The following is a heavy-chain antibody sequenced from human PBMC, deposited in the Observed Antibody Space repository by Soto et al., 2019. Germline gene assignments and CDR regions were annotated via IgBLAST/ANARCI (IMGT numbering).Heavy chain of an antibody. J-gene: IGHJ4*02. D-gene: IGHD3-10*01. V-gene: IGHV3-23*01. CDR1: GFTFSSYA. CDR2: ISGSGGST. CDR3: AEDWDGSGSYYNVGFFDY. Sequence: GGSLRLSCAASGFTFSSYAMSWVRQAPGKGLEWVSAISGSGGSTYYADSVKGRFTISRDNSKNTLYLQMTSLGAEGRVVYYCAEDWDGSGSYYNVGFFDYWGQGTLVTVSS.